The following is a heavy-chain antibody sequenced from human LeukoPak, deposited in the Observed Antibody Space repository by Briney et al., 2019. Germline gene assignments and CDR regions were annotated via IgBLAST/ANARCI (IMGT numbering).Heavy chain of an antibody. CDR1: GFTFSNYW. CDR3: ATQVDSTLTRSDI. CDR2: INLDGSQK. V-gene: IGHV3-7*01. J-gene: IGHJ3*02. D-gene: IGHD5-12*01. Sequence: GGSLRLSCAASGFTFSNYWMAWVRQAPGKGPEWVANINLDGSQKYYVDSVKGRFTISRDNAENSLYLQMNSLRAEDTAVYYCATQVDSTLTRSDIWGQGTMVTVSS.